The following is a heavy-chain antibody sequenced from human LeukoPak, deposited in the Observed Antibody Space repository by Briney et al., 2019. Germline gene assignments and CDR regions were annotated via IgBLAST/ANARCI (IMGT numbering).Heavy chain of an antibody. CDR3: AKLSGSYTGPFDY. V-gene: IGHV3-30*18. CDR1: GFTFSSYG. D-gene: IGHD1-26*01. CDR2: ISYDGSNK. J-gene: IGHJ4*02. Sequence: GRSLRLSCAASGFTFSSYGMHWVRQAQGKGPEGVAVISYDGSNKYYADSVKGRFTISRDNSKNTLYLQMNSLRAEDTAVYYCAKLSGSYTGPFDYWGQGTLVTVSS.